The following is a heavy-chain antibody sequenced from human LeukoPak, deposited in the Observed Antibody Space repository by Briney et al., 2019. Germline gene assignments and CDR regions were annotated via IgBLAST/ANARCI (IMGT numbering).Heavy chain of an antibody. D-gene: IGHD3-9*01. V-gene: IGHV4-39*07. Sequence: SETLSLTCTVSGGSISSSNYYWGWIRQPPGKGLEWIGSVHYSGSIYYNPSLKSRATLSLDTSKNQFSLKLSSVTAADTAVYYCARGGYYDILTGYISSGVYDAFDIWGQGTMVTVSS. CDR3: ARGGYYDILTGYISSGVYDAFDI. CDR2: VHYSGSI. CDR1: GGSISSSNYY. J-gene: IGHJ3*02.